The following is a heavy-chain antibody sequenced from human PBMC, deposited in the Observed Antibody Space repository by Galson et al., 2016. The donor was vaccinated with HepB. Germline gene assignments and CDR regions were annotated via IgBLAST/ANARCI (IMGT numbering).Heavy chain of an antibody. CDR2: INVGNGNT. CDR3: ARDFSFDIDH. Sequence: SVKVSCKASGFTLTSYAIKWVRQAPGQRLEWMGWINVGNGNTKYSEKFQGRVTITRDTSASTVYMELSSLRSDDTAVYYCARDFSFDIDHWGQGTLVIVSS. D-gene: IGHD2/OR15-2a*01. V-gene: IGHV1-3*01. CDR1: GFTLTSYA. J-gene: IGHJ4*02.